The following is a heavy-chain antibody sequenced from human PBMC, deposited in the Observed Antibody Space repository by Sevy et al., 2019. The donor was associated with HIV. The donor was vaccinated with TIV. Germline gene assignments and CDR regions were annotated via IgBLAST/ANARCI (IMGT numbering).Heavy chain of an antibody. Sequence: SETLSLTCTVSGGSITSLYWNWIRQPPGKGLEWITNIYYNGHIKYNPPLKSRVTLSLDTSQNKFSLGLSSVTAADTAMYYCAGENAWGRGYSWGQGTLVTVSS. V-gene: IGHV4-59*08. D-gene: IGHD1-26*01. CDR3: AGENAWGRGYS. CDR1: GGSITSLY. CDR2: IYYNGHI. J-gene: IGHJ4*02.